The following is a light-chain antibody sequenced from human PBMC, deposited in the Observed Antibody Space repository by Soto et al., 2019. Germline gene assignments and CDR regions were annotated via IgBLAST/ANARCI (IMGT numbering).Light chain of an antibody. V-gene: IGLV2-8*01. Sequence: QSALTQPPSASGSPGQSVTISCTGTSIDVGAYKYVSWYQQYPGKAPKLMIYEVSKRPSGVPDRFSGSKSGNTASLTVSGLQAEDEADYYCTSYAGSNIWVFGGGTQLTVL. J-gene: IGLJ3*02. CDR2: EVS. CDR3: TSYAGSNIWV. CDR1: SIDVGAYKY.